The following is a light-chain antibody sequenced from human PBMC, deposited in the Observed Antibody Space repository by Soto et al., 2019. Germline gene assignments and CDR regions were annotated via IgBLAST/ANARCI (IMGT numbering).Light chain of an antibody. Sequence: EIVLTQSPGTLSLSPGERATLSCRASQRVSSSYLAWYQQKPGQSPRLLIYGASSSATGIPDRFSGSGSGTDFTLTISRLEPEDFAVYFCQLYGSSPPFTFGQGTKVEI. CDR3: QLYGSSPPFT. CDR1: QRVSSSY. J-gene: IGKJ2*01. V-gene: IGKV3-20*01. CDR2: GAS.